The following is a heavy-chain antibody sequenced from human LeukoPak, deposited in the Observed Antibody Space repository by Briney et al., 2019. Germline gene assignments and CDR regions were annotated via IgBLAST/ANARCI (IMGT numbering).Heavy chain of an antibody. D-gene: IGHD6-13*01. CDR1: GFTFSTYG. CDR3: AKAPAGPEYSSSWGFGYNWFGP. CDR2: IGDSRGTT. V-gene: IGHV3-23*01. J-gene: IGHJ5*02. Sequence: GGSLRLSCAASGFTFSTYGMSWVRQAPGKGLEWVSSIGDSRGTTYYADSVKGRFTISRDNSKNTLYLQMNSLRVEDTAVYYCAKAPAGPEYSSSWGFGYNWFGPWGQGTLVTVSS.